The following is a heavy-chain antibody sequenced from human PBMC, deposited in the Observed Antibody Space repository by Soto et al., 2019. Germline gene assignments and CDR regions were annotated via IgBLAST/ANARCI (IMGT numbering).Heavy chain of an antibody. D-gene: IGHD6-19*01. V-gene: IGHV1-69*01. J-gene: IGHJ4*02. CDR2: IIPIFVTA. Sequence: QVQLVQSGAEVKKPGSSVKVSCKASGVPFSSYGISWVRQAPGQGLEWMGGIIPIFVTANYAQKFQGRVTITADESTTTAYLDLSSLTSEDTAMYYCARGSHSPGIAVAGYYYWGQGTLVTVSS. CDR1: GVPFSSYG. CDR3: ARGSHSPGIAVAGYYY.